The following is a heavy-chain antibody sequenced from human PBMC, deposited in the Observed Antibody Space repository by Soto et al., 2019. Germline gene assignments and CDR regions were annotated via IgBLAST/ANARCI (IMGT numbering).Heavy chain of an antibody. CDR2: ISTYYGNT. CDR1: GYTFTTYG. CDR3: ARDSRYTNGWYEGYYYGLDV. D-gene: IGHD6-19*01. V-gene: IGHV1-18*04. Sequence: ASVKVSCKTSGYTFTTYGINWVRQAPGQGLEWMGWISTYYGNTNYAQKFQGRVTMTTDTSTYTAYMELRSLRSDDTALYFCARDSRYTNGWYEGYYYGLDVWGQGTTVTVSS. J-gene: IGHJ6*02.